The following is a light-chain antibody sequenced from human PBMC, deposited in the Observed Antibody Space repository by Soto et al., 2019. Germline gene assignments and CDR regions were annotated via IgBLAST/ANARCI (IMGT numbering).Light chain of an antibody. CDR1: SSDVGGYNY. CDR3: SSYTSSSTLVV. Sequence: QSVLTQPASVSGSPGQSITISCTGTSSDVGGYNYVSWYQQHPGKAPKLMIYEVNNRPSGVSNRFSGSKSDNTASLTISGRQAEDEADYYCSSYTSSSTLVVFGGGTKLTVL. J-gene: IGLJ2*01. CDR2: EVN. V-gene: IGLV2-14*01.